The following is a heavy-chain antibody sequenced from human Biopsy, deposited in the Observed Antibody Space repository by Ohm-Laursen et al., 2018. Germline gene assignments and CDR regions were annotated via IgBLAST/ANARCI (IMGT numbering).Heavy chain of an antibody. D-gene: IGHD6-25*01. CDR1: GYKFTSYG. Sequence: ASVKVSCKASGYKFTSYGMSWVRQASGQGFEWLGRIIGYNGNTNYAQKFQGRITMNIDATTSTGSMDLMNLKSDDQAVYYCARIAAAGWDDYWGQGTLVTVSS. J-gene: IGHJ4*02. V-gene: IGHV1-18*01. CDR2: IIGYNGNT. CDR3: ARIAAAGWDDY.